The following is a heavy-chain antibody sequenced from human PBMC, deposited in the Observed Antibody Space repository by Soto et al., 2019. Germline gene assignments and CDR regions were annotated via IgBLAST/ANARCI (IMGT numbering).Heavy chain of an antibody. Sequence: ASVKVSCKASGYTFTSYGISWVRQAPGQGLEWMGWISAYNGNTNYAQKLQGRVTMTTDTSTSTAYMELRSLRSDDTAVYYCARERASTDYYGSGSYIYWGQGTLVTVSS. D-gene: IGHD3-10*01. J-gene: IGHJ4*02. V-gene: IGHV1-18*01. CDR2: ISAYNGNT. CDR3: ARERASTDYYGSGSYIY. CDR1: GYTFTSYG.